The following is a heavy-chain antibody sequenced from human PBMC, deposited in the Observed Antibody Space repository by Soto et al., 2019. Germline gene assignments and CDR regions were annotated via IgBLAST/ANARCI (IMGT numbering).Heavy chain of an antibody. CDR1: GGSISSSSYY. V-gene: IGHV4-39*01. CDR3: ARHSTRTSLSSSQVRGAFEI. D-gene: IGHD6-13*01. Sequence: SETLSLTCTVSGGSISSSSYYRGWIRQPPGKGLEWIGSIYYSGSTYYNPSLKSRVTISVDTSKNQFSLKLSSVTAADTAVYYCARHSTRTSLSSSQVRGAFEIWGQGTMVTVSS. J-gene: IGHJ3*02. CDR2: IYYSGST.